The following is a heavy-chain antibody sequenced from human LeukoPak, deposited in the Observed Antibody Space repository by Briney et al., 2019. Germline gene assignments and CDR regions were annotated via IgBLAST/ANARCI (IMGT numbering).Heavy chain of an antibody. J-gene: IGHJ5*02. CDR2: ISYDGSSE. CDR3: AKDQDSSGWYDWFDP. Sequence: GGSLRLSCAVSGFTFGNYGMHWVRQAPGKGLEWVALISYDGSSEYYADSVKGRFTISRDNSKNTLYLQMNSLRAEDTAVYYCAKDQDSSGWYDWFDPWGQGTLVTVSS. V-gene: IGHV3-30*18. CDR1: GFTFGNYG. D-gene: IGHD6-19*01.